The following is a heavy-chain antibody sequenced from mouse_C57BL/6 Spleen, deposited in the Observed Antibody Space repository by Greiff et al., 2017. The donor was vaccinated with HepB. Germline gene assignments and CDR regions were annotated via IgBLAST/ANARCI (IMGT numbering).Heavy chain of an antibody. CDR1: GYTFTDYN. V-gene: IGHV1-18*01. D-gene: IGHD1-1*01. Sequence: EVQLQQSGPELVKPGASVKISCKASGYTFTDYNMDWVKQSHGKSLEWIGEINPNDGGTIYNQKFKGKATLTVDKSSSTADMERRRLTSEDTAVYYCARSNTVDLDCWGKGTTLTVSS. J-gene: IGHJ2*01. CDR2: INPNDGGT. CDR3: ARSNTVDLDC.